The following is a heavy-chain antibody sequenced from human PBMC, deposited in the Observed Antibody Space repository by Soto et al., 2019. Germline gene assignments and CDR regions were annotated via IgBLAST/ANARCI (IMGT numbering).Heavy chain of an antibody. Sequence: QVQLVESGGGVVQPGRSLRLSCAASGFTFSSYAMHWVRQAPGKGLEWVAVISYDGSNKYYADSVKGRFTISRDNSKNTLYLQMNSLRAEDTAVYYRARDVAGYGDYFQHWGQGTLVTVSS. D-gene: IGHD5-12*01. CDR2: ISYDGSNK. V-gene: IGHV3-30-3*01. CDR1: GFTFSSYA. J-gene: IGHJ1*01. CDR3: ARDVAGYGDYFQH.